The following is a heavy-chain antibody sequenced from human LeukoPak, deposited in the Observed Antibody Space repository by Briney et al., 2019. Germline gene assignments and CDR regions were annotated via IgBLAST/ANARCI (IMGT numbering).Heavy chain of an antibody. CDR2: ISSSSTI. D-gene: IGHD1-26*01. Sequence: GGSLRLPCAASGFTFSSYSMNWVRQAPGKGLEWVSYISSSSTIYYADSVKGRFTISRDNAKNSLYLQMNSLRDEDTAVYYCARAARGSYYVHGYWGQGTLVTVSS. J-gene: IGHJ4*02. CDR3: ARAARGSYYVHGY. CDR1: GFTFSSYS. V-gene: IGHV3-48*02.